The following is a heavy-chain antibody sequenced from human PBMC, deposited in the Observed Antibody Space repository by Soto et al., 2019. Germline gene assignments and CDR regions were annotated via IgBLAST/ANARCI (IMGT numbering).Heavy chain of an antibody. D-gene: IGHD3-16*01. V-gene: IGHV1-18*01. J-gene: IGHJ4*02. CDR1: GYTFTSYG. CDR2: ISAYNGNT. CDR3: ARDLADYDYIWGSHSNGNDY. Sequence: ASVKVSCKASGYTFTSYGISWVRQAPGQGLEWMGWISAYNGNTNYAQKLQGRVTMTTDTSTSTAYMELRSLRSDDTAVYYCARDLADYDYIWGSHSNGNDYWGQGTLVTVSS.